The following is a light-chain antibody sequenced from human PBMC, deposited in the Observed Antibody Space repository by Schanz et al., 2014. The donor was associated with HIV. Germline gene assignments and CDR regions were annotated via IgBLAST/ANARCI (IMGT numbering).Light chain of an antibody. CDR1: SSNIKMNA. V-gene: IGLV1-44*01. J-gene: IGLJ3*02. CDR2: ATY. CDR3: ATWDDSLKGGV. Sequence: QSVLTQPPSASGTPGQRVTISCSGSSSNIKMNAVNWYQHLPGTGPKLLIYATYNRPSGVPDRFSGSTSGTSASLVISGLQSEDEADFYCATWDDSLKGGVFGGGTKLTVL.